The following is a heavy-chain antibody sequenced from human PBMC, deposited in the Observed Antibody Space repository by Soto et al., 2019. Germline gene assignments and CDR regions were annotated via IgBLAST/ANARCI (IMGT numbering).Heavy chain of an antibody. V-gene: IGHV2-5*02. Sequence: QITLKESGPTLVKPTQTLTLTCTFSGFSLSTSGVGVGWIRQPPGKALEWLALIYWDDDKRYSPSLKSRLTITKGTSENQVVLKMTNMDPVDTATYYCALSATPPGASSGWYFDYWGQGTLVTVSS. CDR3: ALSATPPGASSGWYFDY. J-gene: IGHJ4*02. CDR1: GFSLSTSGVG. CDR2: IYWDDDK. D-gene: IGHD6-19*01.